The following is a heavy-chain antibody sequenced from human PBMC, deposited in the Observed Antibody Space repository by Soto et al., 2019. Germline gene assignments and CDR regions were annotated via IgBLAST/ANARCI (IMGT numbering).Heavy chain of an antibody. CDR2: SFNGVT. V-gene: IGHV1-18*01. CDR3: ALLSYCTTATCFYLDY. D-gene: IGHD2-2*01. Sequence: EASVKVSCKTSGYTFGNYGISWVRQAPGQGLEWMGGSFNGVTNYAQNLQGRVTMTTDTSTTTAYMELRSLRSDDTAVYYCALLSYCTTATCFYLDYWGQGTPVTVS. J-gene: IGHJ4*02. CDR1: GYTFGNYG.